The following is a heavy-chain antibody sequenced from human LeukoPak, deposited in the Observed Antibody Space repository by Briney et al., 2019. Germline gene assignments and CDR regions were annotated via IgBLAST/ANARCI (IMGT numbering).Heavy chain of an antibody. J-gene: IGHJ6*02. CDR2: IIPILGIA. CDR3: ARVRAMVRGVIRSPGMDV. CDR1: GGTFSSYA. Sequence: SVKVSCKASGGTFSSYAISWVRQAPGQGLEWMGRIIPILGIANYAQKFQGRVTITADKSTSTAYMELSSLRSEDTAVYYCARVRAMVRGVIRSPGMDVWGQGTTVTVSS. D-gene: IGHD3-10*01. V-gene: IGHV1-69*04.